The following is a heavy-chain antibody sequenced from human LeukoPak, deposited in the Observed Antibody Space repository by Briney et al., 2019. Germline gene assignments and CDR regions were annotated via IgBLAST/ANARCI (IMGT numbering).Heavy chain of an antibody. CDR3: ARESYCGGGSCYSGNWFDP. J-gene: IGHJ5*02. Sequence: GASVKVSCKASGYTFTSYDINWVRQATGQGLEWMGWMNPNSGNTGYAQKFQGRVTMTRNTSISTAYMELSSLRSEDTAVYYCARESYCGGGSCYSGNWFDPWGQGTLVTVSS. D-gene: IGHD2-15*01. CDR2: MNPNSGNT. V-gene: IGHV1-8*01. CDR1: GYTFTSYD.